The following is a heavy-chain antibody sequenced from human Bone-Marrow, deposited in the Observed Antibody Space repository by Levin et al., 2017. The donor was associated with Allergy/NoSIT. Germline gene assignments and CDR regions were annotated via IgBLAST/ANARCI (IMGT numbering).Heavy chain of an antibody. D-gene: IGHD3-9*01. CDR2: ISYDGSNK. J-gene: IGHJ4*02. V-gene: IGHV3-30*04. Sequence: GESLKISCAASGFTFSSYAMHWVRQAPGKGLEWVAVISYDGSNKYYADSVKGRFTISRDNSKNTLYLQMNSLRAEDTAVYYCAREFSENYDILTGYHSGYFDYWGQGTLVTVSS. CDR1: GFTFSSYA. CDR3: AREFSENYDILTGYHSGYFDY.